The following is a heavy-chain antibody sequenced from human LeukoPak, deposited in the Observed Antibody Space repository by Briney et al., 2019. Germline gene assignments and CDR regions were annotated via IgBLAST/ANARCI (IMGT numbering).Heavy chain of an antibody. J-gene: IGHJ4*02. CDR3: ARDPSGDSSGYPFDH. CDR2: INPDSGFT. CDR1: GYSFIGYY. Sequence: EASVKVSCKASGYSFIGYYMQWVRQAPGQGPEWMGWINPDSGFTKYSQKFQGRVTMTTDTSISAGYMELRRLRSDDTAVYYCARDPSGDSSGYPFDHWGQGTLVTVSS. D-gene: IGHD3-22*01. V-gene: IGHV1-2*02.